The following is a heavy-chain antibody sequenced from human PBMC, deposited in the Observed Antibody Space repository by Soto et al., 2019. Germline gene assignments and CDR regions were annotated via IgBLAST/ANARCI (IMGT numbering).Heavy chain of an antibody. CDR2: ITNSGNSI. V-gene: IGHV3-11*01. Sequence: QVQLVESGGGLVKPGGSLRLSCAASGFTFSDYYMSWIRQAPGKGLEWLSYITNSGNSIYYADSVEGRFTISRDSAESSLYLQMNSLRAEDTAVYDCARGSSVHGGVFDYWGQGTLVTVSS. CDR3: ARGSSVHGGVFDY. CDR1: GFTFSDYY. D-gene: IGHD6-19*01. J-gene: IGHJ4*02.